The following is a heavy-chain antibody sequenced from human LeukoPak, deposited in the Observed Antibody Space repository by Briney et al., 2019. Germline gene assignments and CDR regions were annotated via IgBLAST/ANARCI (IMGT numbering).Heavy chain of an antibody. J-gene: IGHJ4*02. CDR2: VQISENN. CDR1: GCYISDYF. D-gene: IGHD6-13*01. CDR3: ARESVAAGTRWFDY. V-gene: IGHV4-4*07. Sequence: SETLSLTCTVFGCYISDYFWTWIRQSAGKGLEWIGRVQISENNNYNPSLRSRVTLSLDTSNNQFSLQLTSVTAADTAIYYCARESVAAGTRWFDYWGQGTLVTVSS.